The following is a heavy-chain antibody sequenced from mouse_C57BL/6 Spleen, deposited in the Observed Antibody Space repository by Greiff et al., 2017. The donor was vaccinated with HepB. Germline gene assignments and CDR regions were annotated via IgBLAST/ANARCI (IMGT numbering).Heavy chain of an antibody. CDR3: ARGYYGSRRFAY. D-gene: IGHD1-1*01. CDR1: GYTFTSYW. Sequence: QVQLQQPGAELVRPGSSVKLSCKASGYTFTSYWMDWVKQRPGQGLEWIGNIYPSDSETHYNQKFEDKATLTVDKSSSTAYMQLSSLTSEDSAVYYCARGYYGSRRFAYWGQGTLVTVSA. CDR2: IYPSDSET. J-gene: IGHJ3*01. V-gene: IGHV1-61*01.